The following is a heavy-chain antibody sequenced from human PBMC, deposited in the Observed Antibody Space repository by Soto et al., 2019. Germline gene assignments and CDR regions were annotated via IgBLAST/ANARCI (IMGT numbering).Heavy chain of an antibody. CDR1: GFTFSSYA. CDR2: VSRSGDNT. D-gene: IGHD3-3*01. CDR3: AKDFGHYDFVSGSPTFGN. Sequence: PGGSLSLSCAASGFTFSSYAMSWVRQAPGGGGLEWVSAVSRSGDNTYYADPGKGRFTISRDNSKNTLYLQVNSLRVEDTAIYYVAKDFGHYDFVSGSPTFGNWGQGTLVTVS. J-gene: IGHJ4*02. V-gene: IGHV3-23*01.